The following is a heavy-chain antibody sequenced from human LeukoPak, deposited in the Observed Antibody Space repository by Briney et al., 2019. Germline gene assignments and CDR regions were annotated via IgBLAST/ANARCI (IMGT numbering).Heavy chain of an antibody. CDR3: TTDALDFWSGYTFDY. D-gene: IGHD3-3*01. CDR1: GFTFSNAW. J-gene: IGHJ4*02. Sequence: GGSLRLSCAASGFTFSNAWMSWVRQAPGKGLEWVGRIKSKTDGGTTDYAAPVEGRFTISRDDSKNTLYLQMNSLKTEDTAVYYCTTDALDFWSGYTFDYWGQGTLVTVSS. V-gene: IGHV3-15*01. CDR2: IKSKTDGGTT.